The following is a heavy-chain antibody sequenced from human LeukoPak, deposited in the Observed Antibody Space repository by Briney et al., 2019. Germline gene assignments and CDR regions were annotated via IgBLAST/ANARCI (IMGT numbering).Heavy chain of an antibody. CDR3: AKFGVAAADST. Sequence: GGSLRLSCAASRFTVSSNYMSWVRQAPVKGLEWVSVIYSGGSTYYADSVKGRFTISRDNSKNTLYLQMNSLRAEDTAVYYCAKFGVAAADSTWGQGTLVTVSS. CDR2: IYSGGST. D-gene: IGHD6-13*01. V-gene: IGHV3-53*01. J-gene: IGHJ5*02. CDR1: RFTVSSNY.